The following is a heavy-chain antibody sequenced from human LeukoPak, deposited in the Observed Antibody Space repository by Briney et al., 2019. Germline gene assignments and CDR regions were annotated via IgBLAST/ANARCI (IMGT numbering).Heavy chain of an antibody. Sequence: GGSLRLSCAASGFTFSDYAMNWVRQAPGKGLEWVSSLSGGYGNTYYADSVKGRFTISRDNSKSTLYLQVNSLRAEDTAVYYCARTLGYPNWFDPWGQGTLVTVSS. CDR3: ARTLGYPNWFDP. CDR2: LSGGYGNT. V-gene: IGHV3-23*01. J-gene: IGHJ5*02. CDR1: GFTFSDYA. D-gene: IGHD2-15*01.